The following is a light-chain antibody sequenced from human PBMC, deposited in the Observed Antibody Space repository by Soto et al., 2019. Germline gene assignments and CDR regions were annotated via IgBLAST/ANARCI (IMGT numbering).Light chain of an antibody. V-gene: IGLV1-40*01. CDR2: GNS. CDR3: QSYDSSLSGYVV. Sequence: QSVLTQPPSVSGAPGQRVTISWTGSRSNIGAGYDVHWYQQLPGTAPKLLIYGNSNRPSGVPDRFSGSKSGTSASLAITGLQAEDEADYYCQSYDSSLSGYVVFGGGTKLTVL. CDR1: RSNIGAGYD. J-gene: IGLJ2*01.